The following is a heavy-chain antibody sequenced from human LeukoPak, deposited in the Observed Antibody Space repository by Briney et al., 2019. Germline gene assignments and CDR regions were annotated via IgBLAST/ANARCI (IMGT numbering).Heavy chain of an antibody. CDR2: IRSKANSYAT. V-gene: IGHV3-73*01. Sequence: GGSLRLSCAASGFTFSGSAMHWVRQASGKGLEWVGRIRSKANSYATAYAASVKGRFTISRDDSKNTAYLQMNSLKTEDTAVYYCTRHVSPKDSPSSSSGYYYMDVWGKGTTVTVSS. CDR3: TRHVSPKDSPSSSSGYYYMDV. D-gene: IGHD6-6*01. J-gene: IGHJ6*03. CDR1: GFTFSGSA.